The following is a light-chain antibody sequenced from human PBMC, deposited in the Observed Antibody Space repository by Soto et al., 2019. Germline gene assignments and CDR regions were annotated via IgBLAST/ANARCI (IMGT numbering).Light chain of an antibody. CDR1: QSINSW. CDR3: QQYATFPRT. Sequence: DIQMTQSPSTLSASVGERVTVTCRASQSINSWLAWYQQKPGKAPKLLIYDASNLQSGVPSRFTGSGFGTEFTLTISSLQPDDFATYHCQQYATFPRTFGQGTKVDIK. J-gene: IGKJ1*01. V-gene: IGKV1-5*01. CDR2: DAS.